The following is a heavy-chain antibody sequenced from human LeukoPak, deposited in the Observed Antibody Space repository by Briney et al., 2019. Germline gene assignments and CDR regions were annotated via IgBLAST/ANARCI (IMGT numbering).Heavy chain of an antibody. Sequence: PGGSLRLSCAASGFTFSSYGMHWVRQAPGKGLEWVAVISYDGSNKYYADSVKGRFTISRDNSKNTLYLRMDSLRVEDTAVYYCAKSWNYYDSSGDDALDIWGQGTMVTVSS. CDR2: ISYDGSNK. CDR1: GFTFSSYG. V-gene: IGHV3-30*18. D-gene: IGHD3-22*01. CDR3: AKSWNYYDSSGDDALDI. J-gene: IGHJ3*02.